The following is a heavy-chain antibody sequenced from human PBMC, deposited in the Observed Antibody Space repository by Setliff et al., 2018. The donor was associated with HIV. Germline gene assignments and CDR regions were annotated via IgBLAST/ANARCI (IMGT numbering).Heavy chain of an antibody. CDR1: GVSISVNYY. Sequence: SETLSLTCTVSGVSISVNYYWSWIRQPAEKGLEWIGRMYPSGTTDYNPSLRSRVTISLDTSKNPFSLKLTSVTAADTAVYYCARATSGYDGYEYYFDYWGQGTLVTVSS. CDR2: MYPSGTT. CDR3: ARATSGYDGYEYYFDY. J-gene: IGHJ4*02. D-gene: IGHD5-12*01. V-gene: IGHV4-61*02.